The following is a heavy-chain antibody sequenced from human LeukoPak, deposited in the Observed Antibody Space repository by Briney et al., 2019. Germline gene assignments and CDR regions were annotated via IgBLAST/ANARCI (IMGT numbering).Heavy chain of an antibody. Sequence: SVKVSCKASGGTFSSYAISWVRQAPGQGLEWMGRIIPIFGTANYAQKFQGRVTMSTDESTSTGYMELSSLRPEDTAVYSCWSKLGIAGTGTDYWGQGTLVTVSS. V-gene: IGHV1-69*05. CDR2: IIPIFGTA. CDR1: GGTFSSYA. D-gene: IGHD6-13*01. J-gene: IGHJ4*02. CDR3: WSKLGIAGTGTDY.